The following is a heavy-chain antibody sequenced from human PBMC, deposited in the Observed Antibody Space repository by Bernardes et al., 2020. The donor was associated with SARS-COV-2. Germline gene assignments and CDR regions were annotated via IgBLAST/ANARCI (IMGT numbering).Heavy chain of an antibody. V-gene: IGHV1-18*01. CDR2: ISADNGDT. D-gene: IGHD3-10*01. CDR1: GDTFSDYG. Sequence: ASVKVSCKASGDTFSDYGINWVRQAPGQGLEWVGWISADNGDTNSAQKFQGRVTMTTDASTSTAYMELRSLRSDDTAIYYCATDPSRGGVRRAPVLFNFWGQGTLVNVSS. CDR3: ATDPSRGGVRRAPVLFNF. J-gene: IGHJ4*02.